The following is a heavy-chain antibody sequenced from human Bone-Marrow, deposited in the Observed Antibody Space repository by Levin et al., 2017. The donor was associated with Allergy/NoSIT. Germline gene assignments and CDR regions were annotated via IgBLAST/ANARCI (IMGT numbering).Heavy chain of an antibody. CDR1: GYSFTSYW. CDR3: ARRGSGSYYDYYFDY. V-gene: IGHV5-51*01. Sequence: GESLKISYKGSGYSFTSYWIGWVRQMPGKGLEWMGIIYPGDSDTRYSPSFQGQVTISADKSISTAYLQWSSLKASDTAMYYCARRGSGSYYDYYFDYWGQGTLVTVSS. D-gene: IGHD1-26*01. J-gene: IGHJ4*02. CDR2: IYPGDSDT.